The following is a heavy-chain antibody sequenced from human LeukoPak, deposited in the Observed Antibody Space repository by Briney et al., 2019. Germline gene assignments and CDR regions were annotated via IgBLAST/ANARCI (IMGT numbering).Heavy chain of an antibody. V-gene: IGHV1-8*01. CDR2: MNPNSGNT. D-gene: IGHD6-13*01. Sequence: ASVKVSCKASGYTFTSYDINWVRQATGQGLEWMGWMNPNSGNTGYAQKFQGRVTMTRNTSISTAYMELSSLRSEDTAVYYCARRNPPTFIAAAGFDYWGQGTLVTVSS. J-gene: IGHJ4*02. CDR1: GYTFTSYD. CDR3: ARRNPPTFIAAAGFDY.